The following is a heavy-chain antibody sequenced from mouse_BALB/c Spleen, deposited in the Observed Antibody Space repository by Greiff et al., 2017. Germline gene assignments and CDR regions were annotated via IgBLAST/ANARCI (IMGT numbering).Heavy chain of an antibody. D-gene: IGHD3-1*01. CDR2: ISSGSSTI. CDR1: GFTFSSFG. CDR3: ARGLRGPMDY. V-gene: IGHV5-17*02. Sequence: EVQRVESGGGLVQPGGSRKLSCAASGFTFSSFGMHWVRQAPEKGLEWVAYISSGSSTIYYADTVKGRFTISRDNPKNTLFLQMTSLRSEDTAMYYCARGLRGPMDYWGQGTSVTVSS. J-gene: IGHJ4*01.